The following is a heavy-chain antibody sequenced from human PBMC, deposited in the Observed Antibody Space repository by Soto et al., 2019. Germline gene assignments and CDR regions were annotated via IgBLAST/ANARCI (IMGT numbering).Heavy chain of an antibody. D-gene: IGHD6-13*01. CDR1: GGSISSGGYS. Sequence: SETLSLTCAVSGGSISSGGYSWNWIRQPPGKGLEWIGYIYHSGGTLYNPSLKNRVSISVDKSKNQFSLKLTSVTAADTAVYYCASSNIAAAGFYYYGMDVWGRGTTVTVSS. V-gene: IGHV4-30-2*02. CDR3: ASSNIAAAGFYYYGMDV. J-gene: IGHJ6*02. CDR2: IYHSGGT.